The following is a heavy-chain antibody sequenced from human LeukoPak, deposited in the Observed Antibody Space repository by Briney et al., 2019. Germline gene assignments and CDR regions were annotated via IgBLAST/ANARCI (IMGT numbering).Heavy chain of an antibody. CDR1: GFIFSSYW. CDR3: TRSLLGDTEF. J-gene: IGHJ4*02. D-gene: IGHD3-16*01. Sequence: GGSLRLSRAASGFIFSSYWMRWVRHAPGKGLVWVSRINTDGSITTYADSVKGRFTISRDNAKNTLFLQMNSLRDEHTAVYYCTRSLLGDTEFWGQGALVTVSS. CDR2: INTDGSIT. V-gene: IGHV3-74*01.